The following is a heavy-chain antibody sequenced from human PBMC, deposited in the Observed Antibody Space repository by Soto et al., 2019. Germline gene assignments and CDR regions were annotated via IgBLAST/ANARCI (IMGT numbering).Heavy chain of an antibody. D-gene: IGHD3-22*01. J-gene: IGHJ4*02. CDR3: ARDRAHYYDSSGYRNYFDY. Sequence: GGSLRLSCAASGFTFSDYYMSWIRQAPGKGLEWVSYISSSGSTIYYADSVKGRFTIYRDNAKNTLYLQMNSLRAEDRAVYYCARDRAHYYDSSGYRNYFDYGGQGTLGTVSS. CDR2: ISSSGSTI. V-gene: IGHV3-11*01. CDR1: GFTFSDYY.